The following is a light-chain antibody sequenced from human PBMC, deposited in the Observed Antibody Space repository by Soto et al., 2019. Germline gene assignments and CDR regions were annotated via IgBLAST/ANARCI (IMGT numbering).Light chain of an antibody. Sequence: QSALTQPASVSGSPGQSITISCTGTSNDVGGYNYVSWYQQHPGKAPKLMIYDVSNRPSGVSNRFSGSKSGNTASLTISGLQAEDEADYYCSSHTSSSTLNVFRTGTKVTVL. V-gene: IGLV2-14*01. CDR3: SSHTSSSTLNV. CDR1: SNDVGGYNY. J-gene: IGLJ1*01. CDR2: DVS.